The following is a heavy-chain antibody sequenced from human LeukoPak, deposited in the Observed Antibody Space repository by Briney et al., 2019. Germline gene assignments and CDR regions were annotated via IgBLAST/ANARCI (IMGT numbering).Heavy chain of an antibody. CDR3: AVNRDSSGYIIDAFDI. Sequence: SETLSLTCTVSGYSISSGYYWGWIRQPPGKGLEWIGGIYHSGSTYYNPSLKSRVTISVDTSKNQFSLKLSSVTAADTAVYYCAVNRDSSGYIIDAFDIWGQGTMVTVSS. D-gene: IGHD3-22*01. CDR2: IYHSGST. CDR1: GYSISSGYY. J-gene: IGHJ3*02. V-gene: IGHV4-38-2*02.